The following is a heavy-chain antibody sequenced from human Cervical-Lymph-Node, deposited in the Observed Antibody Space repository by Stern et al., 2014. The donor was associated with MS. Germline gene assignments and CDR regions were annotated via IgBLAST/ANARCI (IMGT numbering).Heavy chain of an antibody. Sequence: VQLVESGAEVKKPGSSGKVSCKASGGTFSTQAINWVRQAPGQGLEWVGVMIPIFHTPNYAQKVQDRVTITADESTTTAYMYLSSLRSEDTAVYYCATPSTVTVGGMDVWGQGTTVTVSS. J-gene: IGHJ6*02. D-gene: IGHD4-17*01. V-gene: IGHV1-69*01. CDR1: GGTFSTQA. CDR2: MIPIFHTP. CDR3: ATPSTVTVGGMDV.